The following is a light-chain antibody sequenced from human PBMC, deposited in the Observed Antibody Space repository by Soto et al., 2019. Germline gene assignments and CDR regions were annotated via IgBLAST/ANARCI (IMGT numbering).Light chain of an antibody. CDR1: SSDVGGYKY. J-gene: IGLJ1*01. CDR3: CSYAGGPEV. CDR2: GVS. V-gene: IGLV2-11*01. Sequence: QSALTQPRSVSGSPGQSVTMSGTGTSSDVGGYKYVSWYQQKPGKAPKLIIYGVSRWPSGVPNRFSGSKSGNRASLTISGLQAEDEGDYYCCSYAGGPEVFGTGTKVTVL.